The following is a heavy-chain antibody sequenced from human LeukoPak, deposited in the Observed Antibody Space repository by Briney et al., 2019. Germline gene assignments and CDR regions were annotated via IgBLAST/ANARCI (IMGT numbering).Heavy chain of an antibody. J-gene: IGHJ4*02. CDR3: ARSYYDFWSGYLAFDY. CDR2: ISGSDGST. D-gene: IGHD3-3*01. CDR1: GFTFSNYA. Sequence: PGGSLRLSCTASGFTFSNYAMSWVRQAPGKGLEWVSTISGSDGSTYYADSVKGRFTISRDNSKNTLYLQMNSLRAEDTAVYYCARSYYDFWSGYLAFDYWGQGTLVTVSS. V-gene: IGHV3-23*01.